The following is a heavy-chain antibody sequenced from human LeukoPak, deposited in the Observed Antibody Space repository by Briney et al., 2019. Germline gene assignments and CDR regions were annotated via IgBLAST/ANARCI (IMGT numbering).Heavy chain of an antibody. CDR1: GGSISSFY. D-gene: IGHD5/OR15-5a*01. J-gene: IGHJ3*02. CDR3: ARDKGLPQAFDI. V-gene: IGHV4-59*01. CDR2: ISYSATT. Sequence: PSETLSLTCTVSGGSISSFYWSWIRQPPGKGLEYICYISYSATTSYNPSLKSRVTISVDTSKNQFSLKLTSVTAADTAVYYCARDKGLPQAFDIWGQGTMVTVSS.